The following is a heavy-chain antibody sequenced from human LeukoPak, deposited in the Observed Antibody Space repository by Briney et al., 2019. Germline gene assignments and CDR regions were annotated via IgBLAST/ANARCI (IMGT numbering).Heavy chain of an antibody. CDR2: INHSGST. J-gene: IGHJ4*02. CDR1: GGSFSGYY. Sequence: SETLSLTCAVYGGSFSGYYWSWIRQPPEKGLELIGEINHSGSTTYNPSLKSRVTITVDTSKNQFSLKLSSVTAADTAVYYCARGYIRGIQLWLQYYFDYWGQGTLVTVSS. V-gene: IGHV4-34*01. D-gene: IGHD5-18*01. CDR3: ARGYIRGIQLWLQYYFDY.